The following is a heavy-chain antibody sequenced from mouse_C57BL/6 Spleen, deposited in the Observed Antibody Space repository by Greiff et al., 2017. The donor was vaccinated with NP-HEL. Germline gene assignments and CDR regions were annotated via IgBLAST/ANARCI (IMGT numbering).Heavy chain of an antibody. J-gene: IGHJ2*01. CDR1: GYTFTDYN. V-gene: IGHV1-18*01. CDR3: ARRLGNYYGNYYFDY. CDR2: INPNNGGT. Sequence: VQLQQSGPELVKPGASVKIPCKASGYTFTDYNMDWVKQSHGKSLEWIGDINPNNGGTIYNQKFKGKATLTVDKSSSTAYMELRSLTSEDTAVYYCARRLGNYYGNYYFDYWGQGTTLTVSS. D-gene: IGHD1-1*01.